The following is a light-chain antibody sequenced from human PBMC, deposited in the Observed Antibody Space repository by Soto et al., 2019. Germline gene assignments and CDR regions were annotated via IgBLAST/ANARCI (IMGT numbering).Light chain of an antibody. CDR2: GNH. Sequence: QSVLTQPASVSGSPGQSITISCTGTSSDVGIYNYVSWYQQHPGKAPKLLIYGNHNRPSGVPERFSGSKSGASATLAITGLQAEDEADYYCQSYDRRLSGYVFGTGTKLTVL. J-gene: IGLJ1*01. CDR1: SSDVGIYNY. CDR3: QSYDRRLSGYV. V-gene: IGLV2-14*01.